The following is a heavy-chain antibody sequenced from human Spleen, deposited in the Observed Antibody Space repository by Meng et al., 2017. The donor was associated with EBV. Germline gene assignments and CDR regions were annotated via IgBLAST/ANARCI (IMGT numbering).Heavy chain of an antibody. CDR3: ATSHVFGELLFGF. CDR1: GFTFSDYY. V-gene: IGHV3-11*01. Sequence: QVQLVRSGGGLVKPGGSLRLSCAASGFTFSDYYMSWIRQAPGKGLEWVSYISNSGSAIYYADSVKDRFTISRDNAKNSLYLQMNSLRAEDTAVYYCATSHVFGELLFGFWGQGALVTVSS. CDR2: ISNSGSAI. D-gene: IGHD3-10*02. J-gene: IGHJ4*02.